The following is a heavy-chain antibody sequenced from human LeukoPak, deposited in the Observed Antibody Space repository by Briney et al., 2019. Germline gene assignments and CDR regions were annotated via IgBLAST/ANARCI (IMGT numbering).Heavy chain of an antibody. Sequence: ASVKVSCKASGYTFTSYDINWVRQATGQGLEWMGWMNPNSGNTGYAQKFQGRVTMTRNTSISTAYMELSSLRSEDTAVYYCARPGDSTDWCRFDPWGQGTLVTVSS. CDR3: ARPGDSTDWCRFDP. CDR1: GYTFTSYD. V-gene: IGHV1-8*01. D-gene: IGHD2/OR15-2a*01. CDR2: MNPNSGNT. J-gene: IGHJ5*02.